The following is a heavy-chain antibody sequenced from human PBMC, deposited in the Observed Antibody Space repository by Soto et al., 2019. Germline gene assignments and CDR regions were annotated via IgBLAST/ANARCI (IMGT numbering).Heavy chain of an antibody. Sequence: ASVKVSCKAFGYTFTSYYIHWGRQAPGQGLEWMGIINPSGGRTSSAQKFRGRVTMTRDTSTSTVYMELSGLRSEDTAVYYCARATPIITAARYGYFDYWGQGTLVTVSS. J-gene: IGHJ4*02. D-gene: IGHD6-13*01. V-gene: IGHV1-46*01. CDR1: GYTFTSYY. CDR2: INPSGGRT. CDR3: ARATPIITAARYGYFDY.